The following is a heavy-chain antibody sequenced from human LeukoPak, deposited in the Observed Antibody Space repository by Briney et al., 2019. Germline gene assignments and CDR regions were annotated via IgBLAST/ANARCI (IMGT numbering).Heavy chain of an antibody. CDR3: ARGRNDNGGMFFDS. V-gene: IGHV4-59*11. D-gene: IGHD4-23*01. CDR2: IYYSGST. J-gene: IGHJ4*02. CDR1: GGSISSHF. Sequence: SETLSLTCTVSGGSISSHFWSWIRQPPGKGLEWTGYIYYSGSTNYNPSLKSRVTISVDTSKNQFSLRLSSMTAADTAIYYCARGRNDNGGMFFDSWAQGTLVTVSS.